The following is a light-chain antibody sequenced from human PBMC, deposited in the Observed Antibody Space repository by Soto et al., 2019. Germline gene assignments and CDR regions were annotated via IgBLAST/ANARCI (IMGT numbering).Light chain of an antibody. CDR3: QQYDT. CDR1: QSVSSSY. Sequence: EIVLTQSPGTLSFSPGERATLSCRASQSVSSSYLAWYQQKPGQAPRLLIYGASSRATGIPDRLSGSGSGTDLTLTISRLEPEDFAVYYCQQYDTFGQGTKLEIK. CDR2: GAS. V-gene: IGKV3-20*01. J-gene: IGKJ2*01.